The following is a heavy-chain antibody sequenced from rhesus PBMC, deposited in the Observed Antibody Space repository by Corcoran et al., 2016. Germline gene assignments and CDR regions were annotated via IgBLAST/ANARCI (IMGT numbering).Heavy chain of an antibody. D-gene: IGHD6-13*01. CDR2: IHRRSTTT. Sequence: QVQLQESGPGLVKPSETLSLTCAVSGGSISGGYDWSWIRQPPRKGLEWIGNIHRRSTTTTHNPSLKNRGPSSKDTSKNPFCRKLGSVAAADTAVYYWAGLIPRGIGFNDYWGQGVLVTVSS. CDR1: GGSISGGYD. CDR3: AGLIPRGIGFNDY. J-gene: IGHJ4*01. V-gene: IGHV4-76*01.